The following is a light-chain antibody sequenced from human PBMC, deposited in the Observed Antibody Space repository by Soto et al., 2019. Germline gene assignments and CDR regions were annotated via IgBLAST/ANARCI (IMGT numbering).Light chain of an antibody. V-gene: IGLV2-18*02. J-gene: IGLJ1*01. CDR3: SSSTGSNTYV. CDR1: SSDVGSYNR. Sequence: QSALTQPPSVSGSPGQSVTISCTGTSSDVGSYNRVSWYQQPPGTAPKVMIYEVSNRPSGVPDRFSGSKSGNTASLTISGLQPEDEADYYCSSSTGSNTYVFGTGTKVTVL. CDR2: EVS.